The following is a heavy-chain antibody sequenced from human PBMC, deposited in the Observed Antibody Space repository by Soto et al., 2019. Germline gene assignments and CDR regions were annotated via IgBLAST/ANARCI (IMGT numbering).Heavy chain of an antibody. CDR2: ISAYNGKT. CDR1: GYTFTSYG. V-gene: IGHV1-18*01. J-gene: IGHJ5*02. CDR3: ARDGRGSSFLGNWFDP. D-gene: IGHD6-13*01. Sequence: QVQLVQSGAEVKKPGASVKVSCKASGYTFTSYGISWVRQAPGQGLEGMGWISAYNGKTNYAQKLKGRVTMTTDTSTSTAYMELRSLRSDDTAVYYCARDGRGSSFLGNWFDPWGQGTLVTVSS.